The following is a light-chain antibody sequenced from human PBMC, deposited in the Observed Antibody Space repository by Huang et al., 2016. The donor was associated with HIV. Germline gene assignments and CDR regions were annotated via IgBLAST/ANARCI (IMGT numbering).Light chain of an antibody. CDR2: DSY. CDR1: HSLYDRRDGKSY. V-gene: IGKV2-29*03. J-gene: IGKJ4*01. CDR3: AQALHFPIT. Sequence: DVVLTQTPLTLSLAPGQSASMSCKSSHSLYDRRDGKSYLLWYLQRPGQSPLLLIFDSYRRLSGVSNRFTASGSETDFTLKISRLETEDFGPYYCAQALHFPITFGGGTNV.